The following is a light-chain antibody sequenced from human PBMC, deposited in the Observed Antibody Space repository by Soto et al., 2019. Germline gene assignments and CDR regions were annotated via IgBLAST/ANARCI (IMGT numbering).Light chain of an antibody. CDR2: EVS. CDR1: SSDVGGYNY. Sequence: QSALTQPASVSGSPGQSITISCTGTSSDVGGYNYVSWYQQHPGKAPKLMIYEVSNRPSGVSNRFSGSKSGNTASLTISGLQAEDEADYYCSSYTSSSTRVFGGGTQXTV. J-gene: IGLJ3*02. V-gene: IGLV2-14*01. CDR3: SSYTSSSTRV.